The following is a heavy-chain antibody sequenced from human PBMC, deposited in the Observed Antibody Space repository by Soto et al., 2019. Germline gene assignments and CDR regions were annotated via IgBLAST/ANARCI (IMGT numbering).Heavy chain of an antibody. CDR3: ARGRPYYDFWSGYYTGHIWFDP. D-gene: IGHD3-3*01. J-gene: IGHJ5*02. CDR1: GGSFSVYY. V-gene: IGHV4-34*01. CDR2: INHSGST. Sequence: SETLSLTCAVYGGSFSVYYWSWIGQRPGKGLEWIGEINHSGSTNYNPSLKSRVTISVDTSKNQFSLKLSSVTAADTAVYYCARGRPYYDFWSGYYTGHIWFDPWGQGTLVTVSS.